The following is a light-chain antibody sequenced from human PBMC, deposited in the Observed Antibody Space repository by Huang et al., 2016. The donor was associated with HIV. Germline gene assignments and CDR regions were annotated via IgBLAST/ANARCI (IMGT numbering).Light chain of an antibody. V-gene: IGKV3-15*01. J-gene: IGKJ5*01. CDR1: PSVSSN. CDR3: QQYNNWPPLIT. CDR2: GAS. Sequence: EIVMTQSPATLSVSPGERATLSCRASPSVSSNLAWYQQKPGQAPRLLIYGASTRATGSPARFSGSGSGTEFTLTISSLQSEDFAVYYCQQYNNWPPLITFGQGTRLEIK.